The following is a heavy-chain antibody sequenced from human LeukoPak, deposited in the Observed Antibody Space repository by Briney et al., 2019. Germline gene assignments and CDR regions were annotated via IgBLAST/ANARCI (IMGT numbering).Heavy chain of an antibody. V-gene: IGHV1-69*04. CDR2: IIPILGIA. D-gene: IGHD3-16*02. Sequence: SVKVSCKASGGTFSSYAISWVRQAPGQGLEWMGSIIPILGIANYAQKFQGRVTITADKSTSTAYMELSSLRSEDTAVYYCARTSYDYVWGSYRENWFDPWGQGTLVTVSS. CDR3: ARTSYDYVWGSYRENWFDP. J-gene: IGHJ5*02. CDR1: GGTFSSYA.